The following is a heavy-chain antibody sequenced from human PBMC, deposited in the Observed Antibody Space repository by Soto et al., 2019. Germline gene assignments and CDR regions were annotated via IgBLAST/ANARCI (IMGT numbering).Heavy chain of an antibody. V-gene: IGHV1-3*01. J-gene: IGHJ4*02. CDR3: ARSRGYSGYGHTY. CDR2: INPGNGTT. Sequence: ASVKVSCKASGYTFTSYGINWVRQAPGRGLEWMGWINPGNGTTKYSQQFQGRVIINRDTSTSTAYMELSSLRSEDTAVYYCARSRGYSGYGHTYWGQGTLVTVSS. D-gene: IGHD5-12*01. CDR1: GYTFTSYG.